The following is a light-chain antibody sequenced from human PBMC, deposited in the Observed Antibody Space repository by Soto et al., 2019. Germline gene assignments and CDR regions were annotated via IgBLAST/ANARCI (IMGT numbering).Light chain of an antibody. CDR2: DAS. J-gene: IGKJ4*01. CDR3: QQYGDWPGA. Sequence: EIVMTQSPPTLSVSPGERATLSCRASQSVGSKLAWYQQRPGQAPRLLIYDASNRATGIPDRFSGSGSGTEFSLTISSLQSEDFAVEACQQYGDWPGAFGGGPNVEIK. CDR1: QSVGSK. V-gene: IGKV3D-15*01.